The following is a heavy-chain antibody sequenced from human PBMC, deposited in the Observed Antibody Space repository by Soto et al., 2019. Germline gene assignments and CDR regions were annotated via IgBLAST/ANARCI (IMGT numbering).Heavy chain of an antibody. V-gene: IGHV1-3*05. CDR2: IIAGNGNT. Sequence: QVQLVQSGAEEKKPGASVKVSCKASGYTFTNYAMHWVRQAPGQGLEWMGWIIAGNGNTKYSQKFQGRVTITRDTAASTADMDLSSLYSEVTTVKYCATDYDISAYARYYIDYWGQGTLVTVSS. D-gene: IGHD3-22*01. J-gene: IGHJ4*02. CDR1: GYTFTNYA. CDR3: ATDYDISAYARYYIDY.